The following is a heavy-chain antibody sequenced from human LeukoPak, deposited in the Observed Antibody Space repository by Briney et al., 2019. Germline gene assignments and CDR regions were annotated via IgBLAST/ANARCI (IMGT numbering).Heavy chain of an antibody. D-gene: IGHD6-6*01. CDR2: IKQDESEK. Sequence: GGSLRLSCAASGFTFSTYWMTWVRQAPGKGLEWVANIKQDESEKAYVDSVKGRFTISRDNAKNSMYLQMNSLRADDTAVYYCAGVVFQDSSSYRPLDYWGQGTLVTVSS. V-gene: IGHV3-7*03. J-gene: IGHJ4*02. CDR3: AGVVFQDSSSYRPLDY. CDR1: GFTFSTYW.